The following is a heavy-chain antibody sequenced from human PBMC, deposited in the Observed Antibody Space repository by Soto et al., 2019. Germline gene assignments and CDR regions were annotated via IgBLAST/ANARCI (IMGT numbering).Heavy chain of an antibody. CDR2: ISVSGGGT. CDR3: ANGHNGYDY. CDR1: GFTFSSYA. J-gene: IGHJ4*02. D-gene: IGHD5-12*01. Sequence: EVQLLESGGGLVQPGGSLRLSCAASGFTFSSYAMSWVRQAPGKGLEWVSGISVSGGGTYYADSVKGRFTISRDNSKNTLYLQMSSLRAEDTAIYCCANGHNGYDYWGQGTLVTVSS. V-gene: IGHV3-23*01.